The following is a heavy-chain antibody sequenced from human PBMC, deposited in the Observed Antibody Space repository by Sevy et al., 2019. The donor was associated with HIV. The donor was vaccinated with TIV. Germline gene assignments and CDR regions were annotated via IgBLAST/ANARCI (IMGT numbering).Heavy chain of an antibody. V-gene: IGHV3-23*01. CDR1: GFTFSSYA. D-gene: IGHD3-10*01. CDR2: ISGSGGST. Sequence: GESLKISCAASGFTFSSYAMSWVRQAPGKGLEWVSAISGSGGSTYYADSVKGRFTISRDNSKNTLYLQMNSLRAEDTAVYYCAKDSITMVRGVINAFDIWGQGTMVTVSS. CDR3: AKDSITMVRGVINAFDI. J-gene: IGHJ3*02.